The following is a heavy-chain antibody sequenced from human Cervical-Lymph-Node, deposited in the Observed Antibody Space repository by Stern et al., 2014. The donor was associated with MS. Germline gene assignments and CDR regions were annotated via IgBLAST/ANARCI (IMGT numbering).Heavy chain of an antibody. J-gene: IGHJ4*02. CDR1: GYNFIDYY. CDR3: TRGRGTLLYLH. Sequence: VQLVQSGAALRKPGASVEVSCEASGYNFIDYYINWVRQAPGQGLEWVGWINPHTGDTRYAQKFLGRVAMTRDTSINTAYVELNSLTSDDTAFYYCTRGRGTLLYLHWGQGTLITVSS. CDR2: INPHTGDT. D-gene: IGHD2-15*01. V-gene: IGHV1-2*02.